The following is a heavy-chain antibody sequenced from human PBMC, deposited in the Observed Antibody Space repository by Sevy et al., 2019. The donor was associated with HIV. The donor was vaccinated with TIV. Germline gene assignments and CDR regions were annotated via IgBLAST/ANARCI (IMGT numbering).Heavy chain of an antibody. D-gene: IGHD5-18*01. J-gene: IGHJ6*02. CDR2: INPNSGGT. CDR3: ARFHVDTAMARIGYYGMDV. V-gene: IGHV1-2*02. CDR1: GYTFTGYY. Sequence: ASVKVSCKASGYTFTGYYMHWVRQAPGQGLEWMGWINPNSGGTNYAQKFQGRVTMTRDTSIGTAYMELSRLRSADTAVYYGARFHVDTAMARIGYYGMDVWGQGTTVTVSS.